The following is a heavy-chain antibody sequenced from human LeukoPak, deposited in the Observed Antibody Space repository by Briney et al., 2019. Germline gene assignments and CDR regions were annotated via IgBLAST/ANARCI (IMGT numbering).Heavy chain of an antibody. CDR2: MNPNSGNT. V-gene: IGHV1-8*01. Sequence: ASVKVSCKASGYTFTSYDINWVRQATGQGLEWMGWMNPNSGNTGYAQKFQGRVTMTRNTSISTAYMGLSSLRSEDTAVYYCARARHMVRGVATPPGYWGQGTLVTVSS. J-gene: IGHJ4*02. CDR3: ARARHMVRGVATPPGY. CDR1: GYTFTSYD. D-gene: IGHD3-10*01.